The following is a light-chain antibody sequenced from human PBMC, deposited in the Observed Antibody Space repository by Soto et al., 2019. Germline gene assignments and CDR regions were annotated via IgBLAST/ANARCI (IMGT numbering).Light chain of an antibody. J-gene: IGKJ1*01. CDR1: QSVSSSY. V-gene: IGKV3D-20*02. CDR3: QQRTTWPTP. CDR2: GAS. Sequence: EIVLTQSPGTLSFSPGERATLSCRASQSVSSSYLAWYQQKPGQAPRLLIYGASSRATGIPDRFSGSGSGTDFTLTISRLEPEDFAVYYCQQRTTWPTPFGQGTRVEIK.